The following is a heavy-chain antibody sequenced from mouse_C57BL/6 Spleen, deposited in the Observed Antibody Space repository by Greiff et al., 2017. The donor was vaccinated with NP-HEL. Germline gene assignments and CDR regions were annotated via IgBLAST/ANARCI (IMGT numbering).Heavy chain of an antibody. Sequence: EVKLMESEGGLVQPGSSMKLSCTASGFTFSDYYMAWVRQVPEKGLEWVANINYDGSSTYYLDSLKSRFIISRDNAKNILYLQMSSLKSEDTATYYCARELRIYFDYWGQGTTLTVSS. CDR2: INYDGSST. J-gene: IGHJ2*01. D-gene: IGHD1-1*01. CDR1: GFTFSDYY. V-gene: IGHV5-16*01. CDR3: ARELRIYFDY.